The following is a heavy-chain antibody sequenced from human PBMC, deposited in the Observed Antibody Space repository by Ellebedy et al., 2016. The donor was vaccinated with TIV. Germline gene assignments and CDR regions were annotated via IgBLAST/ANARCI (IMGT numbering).Heavy chain of an antibody. V-gene: IGHV1-69*06. Sequence: ASVKVSCKASGGTFSSYAISWVRQAPGQGLEWMGGIIPIFGTANYAQKFQGRVTITADKSTSTAYVELSSLRSEDTAVYYCAKVDSSGWSYQRRFDYWGQGTLVTVSS. D-gene: IGHD6-19*01. CDR1: GGTFSSYA. CDR3: AKVDSSGWSYQRRFDY. J-gene: IGHJ4*02. CDR2: IIPIFGTA.